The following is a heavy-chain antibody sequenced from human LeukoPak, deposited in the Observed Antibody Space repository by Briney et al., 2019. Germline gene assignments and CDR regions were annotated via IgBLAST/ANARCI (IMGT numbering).Heavy chain of an antibody. Sequence: GGSLRLSCAASGFTFSSYGMHWVRQAPGKGLEWVAFIRYDGSNKYYADSVKGRFTISRDNSKNTLYLHMNSLRAEDTAVYYCAKTLRELSGGAFDIWGQGTMVTVSS. D-gene: IGHD1-26*01. V-gene: IGHV3-30*02. CDR1: GFTFSSYG. J-gene: IGHJ3*02. CDR2: IRYDGSNK. CDR3: AKTLRELSGGAFDI.